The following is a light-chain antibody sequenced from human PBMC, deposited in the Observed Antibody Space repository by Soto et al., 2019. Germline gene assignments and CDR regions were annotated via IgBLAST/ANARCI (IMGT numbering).Light chain of an antibody. Sequence: EIVLTQSPATLSLSPGERATLSCRASQSVSTNYLAWYRQRPGQAPGPLIYAASSRAPGISDRFSGSGSGTDFTLTISRLEPEDFAVYYCGQFVSSPPRTFGQGTKVEIK. CDR1: QSVSTNY. V-gene: IGKV3-20*01. J-gene: IGKJ1*01. CDR2: AAS. CDR3: GQFVSSPPRT.